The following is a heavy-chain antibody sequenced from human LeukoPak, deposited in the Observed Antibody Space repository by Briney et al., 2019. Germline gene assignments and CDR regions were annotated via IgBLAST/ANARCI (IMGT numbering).Heavy chain of an antibody. CDR2: INHSGSS. V-gene: IGHV4-34*01. CDR3: ARVGLRRHPYYYYYYYMDV. Sequence: SETLSLTCAVYGGSFSGYYWSWIRQPPGKGLEWIGEINHSGSSNYNPSLKSRVTISVDTSKNQFSLKLSSVTAADTAVYYCARVGLRRHPYYYYYYYMDVWGKGTTVTVSS. D-gene: IGHD5-12*01. J-gene: IGHJ6*03. CDR1: GGSFSGYY.